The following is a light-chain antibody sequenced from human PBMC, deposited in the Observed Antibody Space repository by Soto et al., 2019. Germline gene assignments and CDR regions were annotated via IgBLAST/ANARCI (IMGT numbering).Light chain of an antibody. CDR1: HSINNY. CDR3: QQSYSTLGT. Sequence: IQMTQSPSSLSASVGDRAIITCRSDHSINNYLNWYQQRPGKVPKLLIDAASTSQSGVPSRFSGSGSWRVVTLTINSLQPEDFATYYWQQSYSTLGTFGRGTRVEI. CDR2: AAS. J-gene: IGKJ2*01. V-gene: IGKV1-39*01.